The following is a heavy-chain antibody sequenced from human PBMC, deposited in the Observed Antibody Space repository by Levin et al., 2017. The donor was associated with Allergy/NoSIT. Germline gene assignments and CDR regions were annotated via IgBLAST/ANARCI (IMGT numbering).Heavy chain of an antibody. CDR2: ISYDGSNK. J-gene: IGHJ3*02. CDR1: GFTFSSYA. V-gene: IGHV3-30-3*01. Sequence: GESLKISCAASGFTFSSYAMHWVRQAPGKGLEWVAVISYDGSNKYYADSVKGRFTISRDNSKNTLYLQMNSLRAEDTAVYYCARDAGYYDILTGPNAFDIWGQGTMVTVSS. CDR3: ARDAGYYDILTGPNAFDI. D-gene: IGHD3-9*01.